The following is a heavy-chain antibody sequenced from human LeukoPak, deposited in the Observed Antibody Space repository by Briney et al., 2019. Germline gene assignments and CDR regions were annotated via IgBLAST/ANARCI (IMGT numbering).Heavy chain of an antibody. CDR1: GGSISSYY. D-gene: IGHD1-7*01. CDR2: IYYSGST. V-gene: IGHV4-59*12. Sequence: PSETLSLTCTVSGGSISSYYWSWIRQPPGKGLEWIGYIYYSGSTNYNPSLKSRVTISVDTSKNQFSLKLSSVTAADTAVYYCARGGARVITGTTWGAFDIWGRGTMVTVSS. J-gene: IGHJ3*02. CDR3: ARGGARVITGTTWGAFDI.